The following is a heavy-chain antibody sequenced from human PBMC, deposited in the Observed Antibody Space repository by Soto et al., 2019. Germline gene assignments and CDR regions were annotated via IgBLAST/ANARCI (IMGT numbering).Heavy chain of an antibody. V-gene: IGHV3-48*03. J-gene: IGHJ3*01. CDR1: GFIFSDYE. D-gene: IGHD2-8*02. CDR2: ISDGGTTI. CDR3: VKEYCTGGTCFEAFDL. Sequence: EAELVESGGGLVQPGRSLTLSCAASGFIFSDYEVDWVRQAPGRGPEWISYISDGGTTIYYAASVKGRFTISRDDAKKSLYLHMNNLRVDDTAIYFCVKEYCTGGTCFEAFDLWGQGTVVTFSS.